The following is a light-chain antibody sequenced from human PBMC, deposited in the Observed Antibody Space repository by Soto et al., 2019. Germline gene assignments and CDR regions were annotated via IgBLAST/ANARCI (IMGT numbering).Light chain of an antibody. CDR3: GSWDSSLSAYV. J-gene: IGLJ1*01. Sequence: QSALTQAPSVSAAPGQNVTISCSGSSSNIGGNSVSWYQQLPGTAPKLLIYDDNKRPSGIPDRFSGSKSGTSATLGITGFQTGDEADYYCGSWDSSLSAYVFGTGTKLTVL. V-gene: IGLV1-51*01. CDR1: SSNIGGNS. CDR2: DDN.